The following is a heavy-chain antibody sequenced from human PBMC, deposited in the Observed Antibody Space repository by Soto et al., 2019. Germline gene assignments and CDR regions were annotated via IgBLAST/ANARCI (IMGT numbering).Heavy chain of an antibody. D-gene: IGHD3-10*01. CDR2: ISVYNGNT. V-gene: IGHV1-18*01. J-gene: IGHJ4*02. CDR1: GYTFTRYG. CDR3: AQFRGEGANFY. Sequence: ASVKVSCKASGYTFTRYGISWVRQAPGQGLEWMGWISVYNGNTYYSQKFQGRVTMTTDTSTSTAYMEMRSLRSDDTAVYYCAQFRGEGANFYWGQGTLVTVSS.